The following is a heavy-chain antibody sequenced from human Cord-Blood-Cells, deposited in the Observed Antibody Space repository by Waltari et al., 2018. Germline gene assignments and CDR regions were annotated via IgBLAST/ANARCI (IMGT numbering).Heavy chain of an antibody. CDR1: GGSIRSGGYY. J-gene: IGHJ4*02. CDR2: IYYSGST. D-gene: IGHD3-3*01. Sequence: QVQLQESGPGLVKPSQTLSLTCTVSGGSIRSGGYYWSWIRQHPGNGLEWIGYIYYSGSTDYNPSLKSRVTISVDTSKNQFSLKLSSVTAADTAVYYCARAEWLLYHYFDYWGQGTLVTVSS. V-gene: IGHV4-31*03. CDR3: ARAEWLLYHYFDY.